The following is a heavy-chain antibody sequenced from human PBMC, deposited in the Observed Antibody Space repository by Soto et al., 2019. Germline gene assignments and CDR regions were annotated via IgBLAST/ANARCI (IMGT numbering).Heavy chain of an antibody. CDR3: AKDIILGRYFDWLSPPCFDY. CDR2: ISWNSGSI. CDR1: GFTFDEYA. J-gene: IGHJ4*02. V-gene: IGHV3-9*01. Sequence: GGSLRLSCAASGFTFDEYAMHWVRQAPGKGLEWVSGISWNSGSIGYADSVKGRFTISRDNAKNSLYLQMNSLRAEDTALYYCAKDIILGRYFDWLSPPCFDYWGQGTLVTVSS. D-gene: IGHD3-9*01.